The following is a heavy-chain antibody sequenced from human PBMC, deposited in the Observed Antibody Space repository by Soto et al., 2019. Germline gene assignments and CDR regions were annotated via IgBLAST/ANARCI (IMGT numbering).Heavy chain of an antibody. CDR3: DKDAGGRPYSTAWYEFDY. J-gene: IGHJ4*02. D-gene: IGHD2-2*01. CDR2: ISDTGGGT. V-gene: IGHV3-23*01. CDR1: GFIFGTYA. Sequence: GGSLRLSCAASGFIFGTYAMSWVRQAPGKGPEWVAVISDTGGGTYYADSVKGRFTISRDNSKNTLYLQMNSLRAEDTGLYYCDKDAGGRPYSTAWYEFDYWGQGTQVTVSS.